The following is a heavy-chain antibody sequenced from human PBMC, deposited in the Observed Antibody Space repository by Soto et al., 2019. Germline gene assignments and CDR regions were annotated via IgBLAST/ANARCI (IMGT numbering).Heavy chain of an antibody. D-gene: IGHD2-2*01. V-gene: IGHV4-59*08. CDR2: IYHSGTT. CDR1: GGSLSTYY. Sequence: SATLSLTCTVAGGSLSTYYRGWVRPTPGKGLEWIGSIYHSGTTNYSPSLKSRVTISIDTSKNQFSLTLRSVTAADAAVYYCASGVSTACYPQWGLQFCDRWGQGSRVTVSA. CDR3: ASGVSTACYPQWGLQFCDR. J-gene: IGHJ5*02.